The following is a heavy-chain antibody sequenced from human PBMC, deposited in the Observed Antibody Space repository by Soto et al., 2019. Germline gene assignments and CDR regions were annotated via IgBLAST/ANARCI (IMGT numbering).Heavy chain of an antibody. CDR3: ARARIVVVPAAIDI. J-gene: IGHJ3*02. Sequence: QVQLQQWGAGLLKPSETLPLTCAVYGGSFSGYYWSWIRQPPGRGLEWIGEINHSGSTNYNPSLKSRVTISVDTSKNQFSLKLSSVTAADTAVYYCARARIVVVPAAIDIWGQGTMVTVSS. D-gene: IGHD2-2*01. CDR1: GGSFSGYY. CDR2: INHSGST. V-gene: IGHV4-34*01.